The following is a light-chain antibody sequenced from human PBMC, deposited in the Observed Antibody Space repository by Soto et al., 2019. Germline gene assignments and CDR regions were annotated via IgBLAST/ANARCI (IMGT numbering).Light chain of an antibody. CDR2: EGT. CDR3: CSHAGSDTFRV. Sequence: QSALTQPASVSGSPGQSITISCIGTSSDVGNYNLVSWYQQHPGKAPKLMIYEGTKRPSGVSNRFSGSKSGNMASLTISGIQAEDEADYYCCSHAGSDTFRVFGTGTQLTVL. CDR1: SSDVGNYNL. J-gene: IGLJ1*01. V-gene: IGLV2-23*03.